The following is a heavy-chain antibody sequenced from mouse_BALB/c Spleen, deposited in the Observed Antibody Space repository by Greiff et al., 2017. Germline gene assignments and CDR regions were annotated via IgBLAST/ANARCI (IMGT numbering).Heavy chain of an antibody. D-gene: IGHD1-1*01. V-gene: IGHV2-2*02. Sequence: QVQLKESGPGLVQPSQSLSITCTVSGFSLTSYGVHWVRQSPGKGLEWLGGIWSGGSTDYNAAFISRLSISKDNSKSQVFFKMNSLQANDTAIYYCARNPYGSSYVYFDYWGQGTTLTVSS. CDR1: GFSLTSYG. CDR2: IWSGGST. J-gene: IGHJ2*01. CDR3: ARNPYGSSYVYFDY.